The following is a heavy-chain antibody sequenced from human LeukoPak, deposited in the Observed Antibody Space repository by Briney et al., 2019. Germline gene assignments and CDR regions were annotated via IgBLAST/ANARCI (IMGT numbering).Heavy chain of an antibody. V-gene: IGHV3-7*03. Sequence: QPGGSLRLSCAASGFTFSSFWMTWVRQAPGKGLEWVANIKEDGSQKYYVDSVKGRFTISRDNAKNSLFLQTNSLRADDTAVYYGARDSGWFRFDYWGQGTLVTVSS. J-gene: IGHJ4*02. CDR3: ARDSGWFRFDY. CDR2: IKEDGSQK. D-gene: IGHD6-13*01. CDR1: GFTFSSFW.